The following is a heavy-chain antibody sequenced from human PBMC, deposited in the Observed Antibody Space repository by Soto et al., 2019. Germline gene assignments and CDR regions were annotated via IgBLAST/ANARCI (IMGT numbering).Heavy chain of an antibody. CDR3: ASQPRITLARDRYLDY. CDR2: ISGSGGST. J-gene: IGHJ4*02. CDR1: GFTFNTYA. Sequence: EVQLLESGGGLVQPGGSLRLSCAASGFTFNTYAMSWVRQAPGKGLECVSGISGSGGSTYYADSVKGRFTISRDNSKNTLYLQMNSLRAEDTAVYYCASQPRITLARDRYLDYWGQGTLVTVSS. D-gene: IGHD3-10*01. V-gene: IGHV3-23*01.